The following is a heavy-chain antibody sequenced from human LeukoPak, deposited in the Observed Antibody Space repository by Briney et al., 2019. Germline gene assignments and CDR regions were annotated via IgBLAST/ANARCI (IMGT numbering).Heavy chain of an antibody. Sequence: SETLSLTCTVSGGSISSYYWSWIRQPAGKGLEWIGRIYTSGSTNYNPSLKSRVTMSVDTSENQFSLRLSSVTAADTAVYYCARHYKPRDYDSSGYNWFDPWGQGTLVTVSS. CDR3: ARHYKPRDYDSSGYNWFDP. D-gene: IGHD3-22*01. CDR1: GGSISSYY. J-gene: IGHJ5*02. CDR2: IYTSGST. V-gene: IGHV4-4*07.